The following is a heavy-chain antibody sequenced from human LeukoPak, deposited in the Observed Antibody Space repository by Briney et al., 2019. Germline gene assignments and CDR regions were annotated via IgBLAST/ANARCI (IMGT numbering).Heavy chain of an antibody. Sequence: GGSLRLSCAASGFAFSNYAMSWVRQAPGQGLECVSVISDNGAGTNYADSAKGRFTISRDNSKNTMYLQMNSLRVEDTAVYFCAKGDNNWSHFDYWGQGTLVTVSS. CDR3: AKGDNNWSHFDY. CDR1: GFAFSNYA. V-gene: IGHV3-23*01. CDR2: ISDNGAGT. D-gene: IGHD1-1*01. J-gene: IGHJ4*02.